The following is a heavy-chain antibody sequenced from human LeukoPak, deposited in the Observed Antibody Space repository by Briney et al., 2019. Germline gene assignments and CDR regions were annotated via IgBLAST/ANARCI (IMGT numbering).Heavy chain of an antibody. CDR3: VREICTSCSSPSTS. D-gene: IGHD2-2*01. CDR2: INHSGST. J-gene: IGHJ5*02. V-gene: IGHV4-34*01. Sequence: SATLSLTCAVSGGSFSGYYWSWIRQPQGKGLEGIGEINHSGSTNYNPSLKSRVTISVDTSKNQFSLKLSSVTAADTAVYYCVREICTSCSSPSTSCAQGPLVPVSS. CDR1: GGSFSGYY.